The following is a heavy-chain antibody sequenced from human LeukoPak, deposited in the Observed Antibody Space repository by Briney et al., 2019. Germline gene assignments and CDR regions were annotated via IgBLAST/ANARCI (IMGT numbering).Heavy chain of an antibody. V-gene: IGHV4-4*07. J-gene: IGHJ4*02. Sequence: SETLSLTCSVSGASISTWYWGWIRQPAGKGLEWLGRIYTSGSTNYNPSLKSRVTMSMDTSKNRFSLNLSSVTAADTAMYYCARVRGSYFDYWGQGILVTVSS. CDR2: IYTSGST. CDR1: GASISTWY. CDR3: ARVRGSYFDY. D-gene: IGHD3-10*01.